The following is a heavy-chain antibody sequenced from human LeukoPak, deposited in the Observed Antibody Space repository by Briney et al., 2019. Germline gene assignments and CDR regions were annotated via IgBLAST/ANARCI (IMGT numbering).Heavy chain of an antibody. CDR3: AGALLGYCSSTSCLDS. J-gene: IGHJ4*02. D-gene: IGHD2-2*01. CDR1: GYTFTGYY. Sequence: ASVKVSCKASGYTFTGYYMHWVRQAPGQGLEWMGWINPNSGGTNYAQKFQGRVTMTRDTSISTAYMELSRLRSDDTAVYYCAGALLGYCSSTSCLDSWDQGTLVTVSS. V-gene: IGHV1-2*02. CDR2: INPNSGGT.